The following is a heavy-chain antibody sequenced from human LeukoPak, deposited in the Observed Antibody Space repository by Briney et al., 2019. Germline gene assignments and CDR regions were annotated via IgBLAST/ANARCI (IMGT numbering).Heavy chain of an antibody. Sequence: SCKASGYTFTSYYMHWVRQAPGKGLEWVAVISYDGSNKYYADSVKGRFTISRDNSKNTLYLQMNSLRAEDTAVYYCAKVYRGYYYYAMDVWGKGTTVTVSS. CDR3: AKVYRGYYYYAMDV. J-gene: IGHJ6*04. D-gene: IGHD1-14*01. CDR2: ISYDGSNK. V-gene: IGHV3-30*18. CDR1: GYTFTSYY.